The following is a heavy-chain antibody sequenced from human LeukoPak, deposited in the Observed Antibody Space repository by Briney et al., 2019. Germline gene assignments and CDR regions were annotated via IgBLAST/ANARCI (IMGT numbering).Heavy chain of an antibody. CDR2: IIEKGNA. V-gene: IGHV4-34*01. CDR3: ARGYYPPRWYFDL. J-gene: IGHJ2*01. D-gene: IGHD3-10*01. CDR1: GGSFSSYS. Sequence: SETLSLTCALYGGSFSSYSWSWTWIRQTPEEGLEWIGEIIEKGNANYNPSLKSRATIDLDTSKNQFSLKLTSMTAADTAMYYCARGYYPPRWYFDLWGRGTLVTVPS.